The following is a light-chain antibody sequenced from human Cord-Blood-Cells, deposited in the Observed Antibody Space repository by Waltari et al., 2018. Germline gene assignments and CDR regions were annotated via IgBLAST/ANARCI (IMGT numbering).Light chain of an antibody. V-gene: IGKV2-28*01. CDR1: QSLLHSNGYNY. J-gene: IGKJ1*01. CDR3: MQALQTPWT. Sequence: DLVMTQSPLYLPVTPGEPASISFRSSQSLLHSNGYNYLDWYLQKPGQSPQLLIYLGSNRASGVPDRFSGSGSGTDFTLKISRVEAKDVGVYYCMQALQTPWTFGQGTKVEIK. CDR2: LGS.